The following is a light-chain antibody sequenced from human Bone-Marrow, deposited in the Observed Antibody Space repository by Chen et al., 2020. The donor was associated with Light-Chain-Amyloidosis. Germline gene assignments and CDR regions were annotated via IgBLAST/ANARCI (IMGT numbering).Light chain of an antibody. Sequence: QSALTQPAPGSGSPGQPITISCTGTSSDVGGDNHVSWYQQHPDKAPKLMIYEVTNRPSWVPDRFSGSKSDNTASLTISGLQTEDEADYFCSSYTITNTLVFGSGTRVTVL. CDR1: SSDVGGDNH. J-gene: IGLJ1*01. V-gene: IGLV2-14*01. CDR3: SSYTITNTLV. CDR2: EVT.